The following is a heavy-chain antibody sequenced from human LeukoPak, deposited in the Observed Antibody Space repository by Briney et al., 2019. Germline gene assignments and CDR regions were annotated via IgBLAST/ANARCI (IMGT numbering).Heavy chain of an antibody. CDR1: GGTFSSYA. D-gene: IGHD2-2*01. CDR3: ARLLPAAPGGFDY. V-gene: IGHV1-69*13. J-gene: IGHJ4*02. Sequence: GASVKVSCKASGGTFSSYAISWVRQAPGQGLEWMGGIIPIFGTANYAQKFQGRVTITADESTGTAYMELSSLRSEDTAVYYCARLLPAAPGGFDYWGQGTLVTVSS. CDR2: IIPIFGTA.